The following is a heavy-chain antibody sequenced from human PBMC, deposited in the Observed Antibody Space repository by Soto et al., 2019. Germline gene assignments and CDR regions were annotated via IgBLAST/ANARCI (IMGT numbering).Heavy chain of an antibody. CDR1: GFTFGDYG. CDR2: IRRKTNGGTT. V-gene: IGHV3-49*03. Sequence: GGSLRLSCTASGFTFGDYGMSWFRQAPGKGLECVGFIRRKTNGGTTEYAASVKGRFSISRDDSKSIAYLQMNSLKTEDTAVYYCTRDRGHYDFWSGYYIDYWGQGTLDTVSS. J-gene: IGHJ4*02. D-gene: IGHD3-3*01. CDR3: TRDRGHYDFWSGYYIDY.